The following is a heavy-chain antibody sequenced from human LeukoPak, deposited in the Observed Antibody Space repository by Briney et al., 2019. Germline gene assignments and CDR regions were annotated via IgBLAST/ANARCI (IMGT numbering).Heavy chain of an antibody. J-gene: IGHJ4*02. D-gene: IGHD1-26*01. V-gene: IGHV4-59*01. CDR3: VRDRELNY. Sequence: SETLSLTCTVSGGSISIYYWSWIRQPPGKGLEWIGYIYNSGSTYYIPSLKSRVTISVDTSKNQFSLRLSSVTAADAAVYYCVRDRELNYWGQGTLVTISS. CDR2: IYNSGST. CDR1: GGSISIYY.